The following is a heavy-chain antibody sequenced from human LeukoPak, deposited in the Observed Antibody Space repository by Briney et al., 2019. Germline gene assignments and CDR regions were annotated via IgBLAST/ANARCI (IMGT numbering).Heavy chain of an antibody. CDR3: ARALDDSSGYYYGHFDY. V-gene: IGHV1-18*01. D-gene: IGHD3-22*01. CDR2: ISTYNGNT. CDR1: GYTFTSHG. Sequence: ASVKVSCKASGYTFTSHGISWVRQAPGQGLEWMGWISTYNGNTNYAQKLQGRVSITTDTSTSTAYMELRSLRSDDTAVYYCARALDDSSGYYYGHFDYWGQGTLVTVSS. J-gene: IGHJ4*02.